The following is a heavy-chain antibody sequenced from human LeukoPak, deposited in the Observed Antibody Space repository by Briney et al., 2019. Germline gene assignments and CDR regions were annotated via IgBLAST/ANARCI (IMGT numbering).Heavy chain of an antibody. J-gene: IGHJ4*02. Sequence: GGSLRLSCAASGFTFSIYSMNWVRQAPGKGLEWVSSISSSSNYIYYADSVKGRFTISRDNANNSLNLQMNSLRAEDTAVYHCVRESRYCSGTSCHTDYWGQGTLVTVSS. CDR2: ISSSSNYI. D-gene: IGHD2-2*02. CDR1: GFTFSIYS. CDR3: VRESRYCSGTSCHTDY. V-gene: IGHV3-21*01.